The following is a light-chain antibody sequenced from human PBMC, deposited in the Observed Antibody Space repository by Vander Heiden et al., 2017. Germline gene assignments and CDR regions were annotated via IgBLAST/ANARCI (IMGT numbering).Light chain of an antibody. CDR1: QSSSSY. CDR2: AAS. V-gene: IGKV1-8*01. CDR3: QRYYSYPLT. J-gene: IGKJ3*01. Sequence: IQMTQSPSSLSASTGARVTITCRASQSSSSYLAWYQQKPGKAPKLLIYAASTLQSGLPSRCSGSGSGKDFTLTSSCQQSEDLASYYCQRYYSYPLTFGPGTKVEIK.